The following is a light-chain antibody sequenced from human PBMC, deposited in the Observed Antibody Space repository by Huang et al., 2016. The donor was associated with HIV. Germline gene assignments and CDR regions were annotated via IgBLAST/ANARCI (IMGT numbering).Light chain of an antibody. V-gene: IGKV1-39*01. CDR1: QPINNY. CDR2: AAS. Sequence: DIQMTQSPSSLSASVGDRVTMTCRASQPINNYLNWYQQKPGKAPKCLIYAASSLQSGVPSTFSGSGSGTDFTLIISSLQPEDFATYYCQQSYSTPRTFGQGTKVEIK. CDR3: QQSYSTPRT. J-gene: IGKJ1*01.